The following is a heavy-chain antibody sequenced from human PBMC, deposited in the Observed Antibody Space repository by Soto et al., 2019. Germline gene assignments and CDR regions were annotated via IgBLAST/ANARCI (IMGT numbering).Heavy chain of an antibody. V-gene: IGHV3-23*01. CDR3: AKEAPLLRAVTVDY. CDR2: INRDYNT. Sequence: EVQLLESGGGLVQPGGSPRLSCTASGFTFSTNAMSWVRRAPGKGLEWVSAINRDYNTFYADSVKGRFTISRDNSKSTLYLQMNGLRVEDTAVYYCAKEAPLLRAVTVDYWGQGTLVSVSS. D-gene: IGHD3-10*01. CDR1: GFTFSTNA. J-gene: IGHJ4*02.